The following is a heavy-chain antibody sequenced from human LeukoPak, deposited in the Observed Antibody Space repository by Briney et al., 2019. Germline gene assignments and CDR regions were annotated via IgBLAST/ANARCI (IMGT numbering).Heavy chain of an antibody. CDR3: ARASTTVPNLLDH. CDR1: GFTFSTYW. Sequence: ETGGSLILSCAASGFTFSTYWMHWVRQAPGKGLVWVARIKGDGSSTIYADSVKGRFTISRDNSKNTLYLQTSSLRVEDTAVYYCARASTTVPNLLDHWGRGTLVTVSS. CDR2: IKGDGSST. J-gene: IGHJ4*02. D-gene: IGHD4-17*01. V-gene: IGHV3-74*01.